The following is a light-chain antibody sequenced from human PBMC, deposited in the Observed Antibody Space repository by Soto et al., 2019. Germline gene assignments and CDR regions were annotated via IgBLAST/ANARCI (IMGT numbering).Light chain of an antibody. V-gene: IGLV2-14*01. J-gene: IGLJ1*01. Sequence: PGPSITIPCIATSSDIVAYNYVSWYRQHPGKVPKTMIYEVTNRPSGLSNPFCGSKSGNTASLTMSGLQTEDEADYFCRSYTSTSTLYVFGTGTKVKVL. CDR1: SSDIVAYNY. CDR2: EVT. CDR3: RSYTSTSTLYV.